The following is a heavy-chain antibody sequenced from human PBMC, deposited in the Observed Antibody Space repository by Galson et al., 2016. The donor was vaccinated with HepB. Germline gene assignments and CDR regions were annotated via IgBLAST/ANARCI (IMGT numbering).Heavy chain of an antibody. D-gene: IGHD3-22*01. CDR2: VYSSGTT. J-gene: IGHJ3*01. CDR3: ARAYYYDSNAYYHDAFDL. Sequence: SETLSLTCSVSGGSVSSGFYYWSWIRQPPGKGLEWIGFVYSSGTTNYNPSVKSRVVISLDTSKNRFSLRLRSVTAADTAMYYCARAYYYDSNAYYHDAFDLWGQGTMVTVSS. CDR1: GGSVSSGFYY. V-gene: IGHV4-61*01.